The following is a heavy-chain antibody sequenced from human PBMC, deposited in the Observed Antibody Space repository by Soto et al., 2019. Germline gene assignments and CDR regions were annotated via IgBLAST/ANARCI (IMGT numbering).Heavy chain of an antibody. CDR3: VRDALNLDY. CDR1: GFTFSNYG. J-gene: IGHJ4*02. CDR2: IWYDGSNK. V-gene: IGHV3-33*01. Sequence: QVQLVESGGGVVQPGRSLRLSCAASGFTFSNYGMHWVRQAPGKGLEWVAVIWYDGSNKYYADSVKGRFTISRDNSKNTLYLQMNSLRAEDTAVYYCVRDALNLDYWGQGTLVTVSS.